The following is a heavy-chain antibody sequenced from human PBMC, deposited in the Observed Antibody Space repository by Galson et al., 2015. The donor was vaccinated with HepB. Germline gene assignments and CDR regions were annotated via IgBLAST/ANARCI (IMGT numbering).Heavy chain of an antibody. CDR1: GYTFSTYG. D-gene: IGHD3-16*01. Sequence: SCKASGYTFSTYGISWVRQAPGQGLEWMGWISANNGNTNYAQKFQGRVTMTTDTSTSTAYMDLRSLKSDDTAMYYCVRVRYYDYEDFDYWGQGTLVTVSS. CDR2: ISANNGNT. J-gene: IGHJ4*02. V-gene: IGHV1-18*01. CDR3: VRVRYYDYEDFDY.